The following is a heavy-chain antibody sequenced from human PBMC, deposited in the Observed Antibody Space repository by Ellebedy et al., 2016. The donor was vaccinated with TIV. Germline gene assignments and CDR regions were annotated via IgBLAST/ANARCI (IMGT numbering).Heavy chain of an antibody. CDR3: VRSSNTAMIYGGVDY. D-gene: IGHD5-18*01. V-gene: IGHV4-4*07. CDR2: ISAGGS. J-gene: IGHJ4*02. Sequence: SETLSLTCTVSGGSIGSYFWSWVRQPAGEGLEWIGRISAGGSNYNPSLKSRVTMSLDMSKNQFSLKLSPVTAADTAVYYCVRSSNTAMIYGGVDYWGQGTLVTVSS. CDR1: GGSIGSYF.